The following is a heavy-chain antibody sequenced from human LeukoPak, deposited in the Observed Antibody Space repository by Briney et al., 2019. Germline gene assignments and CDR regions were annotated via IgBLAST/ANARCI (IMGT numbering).Heavy chain of an antibody. D-gene: IGHD3-22*01. CDR2: IIPILGIA. Sequence: GASVKVSCKASGGTFSSYAISWVRQAPGHGLEWMGRIIPILGIANYAQKFQGRVTITADKSTSTAYMELSSLRSEDTAVYYCARVLYDSIRALHNWFDPWGQGTLVTVSS. CDR3: ARVLYDSIRALHNWFDP. J-gene: IGHJ5*02. CDR1: GGTFSSYA. V-gene: IGHV1-69*04.